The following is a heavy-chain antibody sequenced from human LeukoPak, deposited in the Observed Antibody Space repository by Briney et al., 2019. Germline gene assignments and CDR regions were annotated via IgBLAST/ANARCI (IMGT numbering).Heavy chain of an antibody. CDR3: ARDLFQQALDY. CDR1: EFTFTTYT. Sequence: PGGSLRPSCVASEFTFTTYTMNWVRQAPGKGLEWVSYIGNGGHIIYYADSVEGRFTISRDDAQNSLYLQLNRLRPEDTAVYYCARDLFQQALDYWGQGTLVTVSS. CDR2: IGNGGHII. J-gene: IGHJ4*02. V-gene: IGHV3-48*01.